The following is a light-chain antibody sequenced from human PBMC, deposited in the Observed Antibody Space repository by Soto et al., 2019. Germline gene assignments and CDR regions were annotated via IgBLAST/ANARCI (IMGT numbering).Light chain of an antibody. J-gene: IGKJ1*01. Sequence: EIVLTQSPGTLSLSPGERATLSCRASQSVSSSYLAWYQQKPGQAPSLLIYGASSRATGIPDRFSGSGSGTDFTLTISRLEPEDFAVDYCQQYCSSPTWTFGQGTKVEIK. CDR1: QSVSSSY. V-gene: IGKV3-20*01. CDR2: GAS. CDR3: QQYCSSPTWT.